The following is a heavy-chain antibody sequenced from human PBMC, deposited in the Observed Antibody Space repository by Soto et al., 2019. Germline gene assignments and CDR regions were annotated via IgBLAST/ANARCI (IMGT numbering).Heavy chain of an antibody. V-gene: IGHV3-66*01. D-gene: IGHD6-6*01. CDR2: IYSGGST. CDR3: ASSIGDSSSSYYYYYYMDV. Sequence: GGSLRLSCAASGFTVSSNYMSWVRQAPGKGLEWVSVIYSGGSTYYADSVKGRFTISRDNSKNTLYLQMNSLRAEDTAVYYCASSIGDSSSSYYYYYYMDVWGKGTTVTVSS. J-gene: IGHJ6*03. CDR1: GFTVSSNY.